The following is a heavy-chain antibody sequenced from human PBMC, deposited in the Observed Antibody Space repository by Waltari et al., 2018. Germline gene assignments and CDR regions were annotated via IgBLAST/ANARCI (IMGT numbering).Heavy chain of an antibody. J-gene: IGHJ4*02. CDR2: INNNGGST. CDR1: GFTFSSYA. D-gene: IGHD3-22*01. Sequence: EVQLLESGGALVQPGGSLRLSCAASGFTFSSYAMSWVRQAPGKGLEWVSAINNNGGSTYFTDSVMGRFTISRDNSKSILYLQMNSLRAEDKAVYYCAKDRLGSSSGYFDFWGQGTLVTVSS. CDR3: AKDRLGSSSGYFDF. V-gene: IGHV3-23*01.